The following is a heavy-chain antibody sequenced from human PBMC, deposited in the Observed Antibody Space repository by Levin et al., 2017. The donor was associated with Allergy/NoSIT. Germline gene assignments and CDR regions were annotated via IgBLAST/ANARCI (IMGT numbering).Heavy chain of an antibody. CDR1: GYSFTSYW. CDR3: ARRGTRNYDYYMDV. J-gene: IGHJ6*03. CDR2: IYPGDSDT. Sequence: RGESQKISCQGSGYSFTSYWIGWVRQMPGKGLEWMGIIYPGDSDTRYSPSFQGQVTISADKSISTAYLQWSSLKASDTAIYYCARRGTRNYDYYMDVWGKGTTVTVSS. D-gene: IGHD1-1*01. V-gene: IGHV5-51*01.